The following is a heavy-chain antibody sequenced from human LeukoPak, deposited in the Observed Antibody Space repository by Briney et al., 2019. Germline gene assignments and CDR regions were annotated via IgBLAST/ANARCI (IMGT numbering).Heavy chain of an antibody. CDR2: MRYDGSYK. CDR1: GFTFSSYG. Sequence: GGSLVLSCAASGFTFSSYGMHWVREAPGKGLEWVAFMRYDGSYKNYADSVKGRFTISRDNSKNTLYLQMNSLRPEDTAVYYCAKEGCSSTSCSYFDYWGQGTLVTVSS. D-gene: IGHD2-2*01. CDR3: AKEGCSSTSCSYFDY. V-gene: IGHV3-30*02. J-gene: IGHJ4*02.